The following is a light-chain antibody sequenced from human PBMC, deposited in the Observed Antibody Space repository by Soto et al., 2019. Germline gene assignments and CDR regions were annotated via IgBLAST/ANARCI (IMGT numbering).Light chain of an antibody. CDR2: GAS. J-gene: IGKJ4*01. CDR3: QQYGSSPT. Sequence: EIVLTQSPGTLSLYPGERATLSCRASQRVSSSYLAWYQQKPGQAPRLLIYGASSRATGIPDRFSGSGSGTDLTLTISRLEPEDFAVYYCQQYGSSPTFGGGTKVEIK. V-gene: IGKV3-20*01. CDR1: QRVSSSY.